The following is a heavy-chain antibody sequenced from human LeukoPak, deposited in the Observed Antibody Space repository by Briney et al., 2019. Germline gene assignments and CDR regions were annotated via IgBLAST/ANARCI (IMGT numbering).Heavy chain of an antibody. CDR3: ARHGSSYSFDC. Sequence: PSETLSLTCTVSGGSISGYYWSWLRQPPGKGLEWIDYITYSGSTNYNPSLKSRVTMSVDTSKNQFSLRLSSVTAADTAVYYCARHGSSYSFDCWGQGTLVTVSS. CDR1: GGSISGYY. CDR2: ITYSGST. D-gene: IGHD6-13*01. J-gene: IGHJ4*02. V-gene: IGHV4-59*08.